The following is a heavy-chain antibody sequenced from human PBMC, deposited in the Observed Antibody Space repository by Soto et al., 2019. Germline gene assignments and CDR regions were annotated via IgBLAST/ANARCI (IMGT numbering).Heavy chain of an antibody. CDR1: GFTFSSYA. Sequence: QVQLVESGGGVVQPGRSLRLSCAASGFTFSSYAMHWVRQAPGKGLEWVAVISYDGNNKYYADSVKGRFTISRDNSKNTLYLQMSSLGAEDTAVYYCARAGCDGGSCYTLVGLRYGMDVWGQGTTVTVSS. CDR2: ISYDGNNK. J-gene: IGHJ6*02. D-gene: IGHD2-15*01. CDR3: ARAGCDGGSCYTLVGLRYGMDV. V-gene: IGHV3-30-3*01.